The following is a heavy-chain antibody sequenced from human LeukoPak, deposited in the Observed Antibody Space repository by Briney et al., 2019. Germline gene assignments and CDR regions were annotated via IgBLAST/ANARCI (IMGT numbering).Heavy chain of an antibody. D-gene: IGHD3-22*01. CDR3: ARAWGYYDSSGFYNY. J-gene: IGHJ4*02. Sequence: PSETLSLTCTVSGGSISSYYWSWIRQPPGKGLEWIGYIYYSGSTNYNPSLKSRVTISVDTSKNQFSLKLSSVTAADTAVYYCARAWGYYDSSGFYNYWGQGTLVTVSS. CDR1: GGSISSYY. CDR2: IYYSGST. V-gene: IGHV4-59*08.